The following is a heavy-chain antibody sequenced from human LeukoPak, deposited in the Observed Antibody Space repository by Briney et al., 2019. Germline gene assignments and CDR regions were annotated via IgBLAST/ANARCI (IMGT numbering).Heavy chain of an antibody. CDR2: SYTSGST. V-gene: IGHV4-4*07. CDR1: GGSISSYY. Sequence: SETLSLTCTVSGGSISSYYWSWIRQPAGKGLEWIGRSYTSGSTNYNPSLKSRVTMSLETSKNQFSLKLSSVTAADTAVYYCARVGVYDYVWGSYRQNHWYFDLWGRGTLVTVSS. J-gene: IGHJ2*01. CDR3: ARVGVYDYVWGSYRQNHWYFDL. D-gene: IGHD3-16*02.